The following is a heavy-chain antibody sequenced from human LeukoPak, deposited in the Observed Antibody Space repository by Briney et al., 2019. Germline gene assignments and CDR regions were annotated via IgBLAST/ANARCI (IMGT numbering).Heavy chain of an antibody. CDR1: GYTFTAYY. Sequence: ASVKVSCKAPGYTFTAYYIHWVRQAPGQGLEWMGWINPNSGGTNYAQKFQGRVTMTRDTSINTAYMELSRLRSDDTAVYYCARDRAGVGFDICGQGTMVTVSS. CDR3: ARDRAGVGFDI. V-gene: IGHV1-2*02. CDR2: INPNSGGT. D-gene: IGHD3-10*01. J-gene: IGHJ3*02.